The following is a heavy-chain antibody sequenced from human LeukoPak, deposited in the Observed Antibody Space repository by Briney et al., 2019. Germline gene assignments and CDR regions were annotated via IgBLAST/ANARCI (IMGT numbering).Heavy chain of an antibody. CDR2: ISYDGSNK. J-gene: IGHJ4*02. CDR1: GFTFSIYD. CDR3: ARDYYYDSSGYTKVFDY. Sequence: GGPLRLSCAASGFTFSIYDMHWVRQAPGKGLEWVALISYDGSNKYYADSVKGRFTISRDNSKNTLYLQMNSLRTEDTAVYYCARDYYYDSSGYTKVFDYWGQGTLVTVSS. D-gene: IGHD3-22*01. V-gene: IGHV3-30*19.